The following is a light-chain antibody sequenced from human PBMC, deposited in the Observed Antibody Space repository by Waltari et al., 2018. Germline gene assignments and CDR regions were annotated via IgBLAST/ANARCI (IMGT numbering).Light chain of an antibody. J-gene: IGLJ7*01. V-gene: IGLV1-51*02. CDR3: GTWDSSLSGAV. CDR2: EKT. Sequence: QSVLTQPPSVSAAPGQRVTISCSGGSSNIGNNYVSWYRQFPGTAPKLLIYEKTARPSGIPGRFSGSKSGTSATLDITGLQAGDEADDYCGTWDSSLSGAVFGGGTHLTVL. CDR1: SSNIGNNY.